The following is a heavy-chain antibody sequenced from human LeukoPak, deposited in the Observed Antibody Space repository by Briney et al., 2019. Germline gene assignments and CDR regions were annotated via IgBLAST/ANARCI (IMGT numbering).Heavy chain of an antibody. Sequence: PSETLSLTCTVSGGSISSYHWSWIRQPPGKGLEWIGYIYYSGSTYYNPSLKSRVTISVDTSKNQFSLKLSSVTAADTAVYYCARYYDRPYWGQGTLVTVSS. V-gene: IGHV4-59*08. CDR1: GGSISSYH. D-gene: IGHD3-22*01. CDR2: IYYSGST. CDR3: ARYYDRPY. J-gene: IGHJ4*02.